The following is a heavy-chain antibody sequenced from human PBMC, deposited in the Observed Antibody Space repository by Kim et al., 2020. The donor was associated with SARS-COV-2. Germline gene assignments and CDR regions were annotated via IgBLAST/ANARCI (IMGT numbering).Heavy chain of an antibody. Sequence: GGSLRLSCAASGFSFSSYNMDWVRQAPGRGLEWVAYIRADSSTILYADSVRGRFTISRDNAKNSLYLQTNSLRDEDTALYYCVRDGMATGNLDRLGQGTLVTVSS. CDR2: IRADSSTI. V-gene: IGHV3-48*02. CDR1: GFSFSSYN. D-gene: IGHD6-13*01. J-gene: IGHJ5*02. CDR3: VRDGMATGNLDR.